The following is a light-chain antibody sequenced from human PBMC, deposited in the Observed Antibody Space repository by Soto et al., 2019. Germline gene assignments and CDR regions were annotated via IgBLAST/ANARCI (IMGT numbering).Light chain of an antibody. J-gene: IGLJ2*01. V-gene: IGLV2-11*01. CDR3: CSYAGSYTLV. Sequence: QSALTQPRSVSGSPGQSVTLSCTGTSSDVGGYHYVSWYQHHRGKAPKIIIYDVNKRPSGVPDRFSGSKSGNTASLTISGLQTEDEADYYCCSYAGSYTLVFGGGIKLTVL. CDR2: DVN. CDR1: SSDVGGYHY.